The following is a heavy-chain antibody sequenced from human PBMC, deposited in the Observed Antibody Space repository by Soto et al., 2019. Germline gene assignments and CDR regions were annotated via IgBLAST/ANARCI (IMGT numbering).Heavy chain of an antibody. CDR1: GYTFASYA. CDR2: ISAYNGNT. J-gene: IGHJ4*02. CDR3: ARDPPPPDY. Sequence: QVQLVQSGAAVKKPGASVKVSCKASGYTFASYAISWMRQAPGQGLEWMGWISAYNGNTNYAQKLQGRVTMTTDTSTSRAYMELRSLRADDAAVYYCARDPPPPDYWGQGTLVTVSS. V-gene: IGHV1-18*01.